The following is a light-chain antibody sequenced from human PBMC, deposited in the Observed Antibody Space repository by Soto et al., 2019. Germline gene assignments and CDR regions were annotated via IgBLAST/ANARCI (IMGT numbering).Light chain of an antibody. CDR1: QSISNY. J-gene: IGKJ4*01. CDR2: AAS. CDR3: RTYNSAPLT. V-gene: IGKV1-27*01. Sequence: DIQMTQSPSSLSASVGDRVTITCRASQSISNYLAWYQQKPGKVPKLLIYAASTLQSGVPSRFSGRGSGTDFTLTITSLQPKDFASFYVRTYNSAPLTFGGGTRVETK.